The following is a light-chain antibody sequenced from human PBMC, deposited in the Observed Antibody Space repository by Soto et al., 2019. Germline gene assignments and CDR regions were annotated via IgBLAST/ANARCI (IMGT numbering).Light chain of an antibody. Sequence: VVLTQSPATLSLSPGEPATLSCRASRDVYINALAWYQQKPGRTPTLLIYGASTRATGIPDRFSATGSGTEFSLTISSVEPEDFAAYYCQQYGASPFTFGPGTRVEI. CDR1: RDVYINA. J-gene: IGKJ3*01. CDR3: QQYGASPFT. V-gene: IGKV3-20*01. CDR2: GAS.